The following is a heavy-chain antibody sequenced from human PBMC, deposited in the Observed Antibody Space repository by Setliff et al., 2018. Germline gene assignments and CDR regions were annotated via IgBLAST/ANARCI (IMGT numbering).Heavy chain of an antibody. Sequence: TSETLSLTCTVSGASINSGTYYWAWIRQPPGKGLEWIGRIHYSGTTYYNASLKSRVTISVDTSKNQFSLKLRSVTAADTAVYYCARGDYFYYYMDVWGIGTTVTVLL. V-gene: IGHV4-39*07. CDR1: GASINSGTYY. J-gene: IGHJ6*03. CDR2: IHYSGTT. CDR3: ARGDYFYYYMDV.